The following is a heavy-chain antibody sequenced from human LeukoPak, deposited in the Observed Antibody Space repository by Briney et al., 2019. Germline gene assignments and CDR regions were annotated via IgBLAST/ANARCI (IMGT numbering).Heavy chain of an antibody. Sequence: SETLSLTCAVYGGSFSGYYWSWIRQAPGKGLEWIGEINHSGSTNYNPSLKSRVTISVDTSKNQFSLKLSSVTAADTAVYYCARTPQAYYYYYYMDVWGKGTTVTVSS. CDR2: INHSGST. CDR1: GGSFSGYY. J-gene: IGHJ6*03. CDR3: ARTPQAYYYYYYMDV. V-gene: IGHV4-34*01.